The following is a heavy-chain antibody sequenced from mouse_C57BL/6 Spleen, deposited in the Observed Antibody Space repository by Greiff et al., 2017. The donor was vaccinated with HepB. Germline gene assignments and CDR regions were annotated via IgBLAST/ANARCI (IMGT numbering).Heavy chain of an antibody. CDR1: GYSITSGYY. CDR3: ASGRAYDYEFAY. V-gene: IGHV3-6*01. D-gene: IGHD2-4*01. Sequence: EVKVEESGPGLVKPSQSLSLTCSVTGYSITSGYYWNWIRQFPGNKLEWMGYISYDGSNNYNPSLKNRISITRDTSKNQFFLKLNSVTTEDTATYYCASGRAYDYEFAYWGQGTLVTVSA. J-gene: IGHJ3*01. CDR2: ISYDGSN.